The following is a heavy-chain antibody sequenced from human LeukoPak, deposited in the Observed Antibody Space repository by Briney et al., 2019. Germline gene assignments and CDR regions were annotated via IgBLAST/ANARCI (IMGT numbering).Heavy chain of an antibody. V-gene: IGHV3-30-3*01. CDR3: ARETDSPVPGGMDV. CDR1: GFTFSSYA. CDR2: ISYDGSNK. Sequence: PGGSLRLSCAASGFTFSSYAMHWVRQAPGKGLEWVAVISYDGSNKYYADSVKGRFTISRDNSKNTLYLQMNSLRAEDTAVYYCARETDSPVPGGMDVWGQGTTVTVSS. D-gene: IGHD2-21*01. J-gene: IGHJ6*02.